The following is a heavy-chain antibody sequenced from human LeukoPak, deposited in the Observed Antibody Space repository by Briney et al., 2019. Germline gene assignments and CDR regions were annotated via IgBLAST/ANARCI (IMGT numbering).Heavy chain of an antibody. V-gene: IGHV3-30*02. D-gene: IGHD1-14*01. CDR1: GFTFSSYG. CDR2: IRYDGSNK. CDR3: AKDTTPPKAGFDP. Sequence: GGSLRLSCAASGFTFSSYGVHWLRQASGKGLEGVAFIRYDGSNKYYADSVKGRFTISRDNSKVTLYLQMNSLRAEDTAVYYCAKDTTPPKAGFDPWGQGTLVTVSS. J-gene: IGHJ5*02.